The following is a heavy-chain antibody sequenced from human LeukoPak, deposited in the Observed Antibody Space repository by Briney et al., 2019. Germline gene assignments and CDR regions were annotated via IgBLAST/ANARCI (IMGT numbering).Heavy chain of an antibody. D-gene: IGHD6-13*01. CDR1: GYIFTSYW. CDR3: ARHASNSRYYGMDV. J-gene: IGHJ6*02. CDR2: IYPGDSDT. V-gene: IGHV5-51*01. Sequence: GGSLQISCKGSGYIFTSYWIGWVRQMPGKGLEWMGIIYPGDSDTRYSASFQGQVTISADKSISTAYLHWSSLKASDTAMYYCARHASNSRYYGMDVWGQGTTVTVSS.